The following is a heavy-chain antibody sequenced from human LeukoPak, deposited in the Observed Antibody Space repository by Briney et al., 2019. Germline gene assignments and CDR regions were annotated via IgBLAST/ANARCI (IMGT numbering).Heavy chain of an antibody. CDR1: GFTFSSNS. Sequence: GGSLRLSCAASGFTFSSNSMNWVRQAPGKGLEWVSYISSTGGTIYYADSMKGRFTISRDNAKNSLYLQMNSLRAEDTAVYYCAREGGYYDFWSGYLGYFDYWGQGTLVTVSS. CDR2: ISSTGGTI. CDR3: AREGGYYDFWSGYLGYFDY. D-gene: IGHD3-3*01. V-gene: IGHV3-48*04. J-gene: IGHJ4*02.